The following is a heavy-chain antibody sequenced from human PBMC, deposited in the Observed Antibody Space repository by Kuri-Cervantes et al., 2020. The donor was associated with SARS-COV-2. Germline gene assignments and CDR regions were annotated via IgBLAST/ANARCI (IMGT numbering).Heavy chain of an antibody. CDR3: ARGAPIVVVPAAKGDDAFDI. D-gene: IGHD2-2*01. V-gene: IGHV3-11*01. CDR2: ISSSGSTI. CDR1: GFTFSDYY. Sequence: GGSLRLSCAASGFTFSDYYMSWIRQAPGKGLEWVSYISSSGSTIYYADSVKGRFTISRDNAKNSLYLQMNSLRAEDTAVYYCARGAPIVVVPAAKGDDAFDIWGQGTMVTVSS. J-gene: IGHJ3*02.